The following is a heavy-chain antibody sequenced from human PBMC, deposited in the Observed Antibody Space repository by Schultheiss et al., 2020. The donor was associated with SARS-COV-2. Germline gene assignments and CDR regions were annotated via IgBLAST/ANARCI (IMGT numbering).Heavy chain of an antibody. CDR1: GDSIGTYY. J-gene: IGHJ6*02. V-gene: IGHV4-59*12. CDR2: IYYSGNT. D-gene: IGHD3-3*01. CDR3: AREGTYYDFWSGLPYYYGMDV. Sequence: SETLSLTCSVSGDSIGTYYWNWVRQSPGKGLEWIGYIYYSGNTKYNPSLKSRVTISVDTSKNQFSLKLSSVTAADTAVYYCAREGTYYDFWSGLPYYYGMDVWGQGTTVTVSS.